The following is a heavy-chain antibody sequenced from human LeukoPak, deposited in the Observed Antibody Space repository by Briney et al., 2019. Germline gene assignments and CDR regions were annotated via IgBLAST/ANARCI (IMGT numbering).Heavy chain of an antibody. CDR3: ARWGDNYDILTGFDY. CDR1: GYSFTSYW. V-gene: IGHV5-51*01. D-gene: IGHD3-9*01. CDR2: IYPGDSDT. Sequence: GEPLKISCKGSGYSFTSYWIGWVRQMPGKGLEWMGIIYPGDSDTRYSPSFQGQVTISADKSISTAYLQWSSLKASDTAMYYCARWGDNYDILTGFDYWGQGTLVTVSS. J-gene: IGHJ4*02.